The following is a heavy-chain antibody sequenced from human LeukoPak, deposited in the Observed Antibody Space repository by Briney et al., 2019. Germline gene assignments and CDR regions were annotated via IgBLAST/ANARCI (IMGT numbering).Heavy chain of an antibody. D-gene: IGHD2-8*02. CDR3: ARRGTGLPLDY. J-gene: IGHJ4*02. CDR1: GXSFATYC. CDR2: IYPGDSDT. Sequence: GESLKISFKGSGXSFATYCIGWVRQMPGKGLEWMGIIYPGDSDTRYSPSFQGQVTISADKSISTAYLQWSSLKASDTAMCYCARRGTGLPLDYWGQGTLVTVSS. V-gene: IGHV5-51*01.